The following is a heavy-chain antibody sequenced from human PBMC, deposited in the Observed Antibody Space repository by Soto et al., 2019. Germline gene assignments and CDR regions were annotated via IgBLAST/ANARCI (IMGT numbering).Heavy chain of an antibody. J-gene: IGHJ3*02. CDR3: ARDPSTTYFGGDCYSQGHGFDI. CDR1: GGTFSSYA. Sequence: QVQLVQSGAEVKKPGSSVKVSCKASGGTFSSYAISWVRQAPGQGLAWMGGIIPIFGTANYAQKFQGRVTITADESTSTAYMELSSLRSEDTAVYYCARDPSTTYFGGDCYSQGHGFDIWGQGTMVTVSS. D-gene: IGHD2-21*02. CDR2: IIPIFGTA. V-gene: IGHV1-69*01.